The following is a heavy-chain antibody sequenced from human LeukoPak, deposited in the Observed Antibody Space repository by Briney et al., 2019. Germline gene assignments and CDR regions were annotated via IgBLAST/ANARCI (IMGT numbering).Heavy chain of an antibody. D-gene: IGHD3-10*01. CDR2: IYYSGNT. Sequence: SETLSLTCTVSGGSISSYYWSWIRQPPGKGLEWIGYIYYSGNTNYNPSLKSRVTISVDTSKNQFSLKLSSVTAADTAVYYCARAPTILLWFGEHRGRHDAFDIWGQGTMVTVSS. V-gene: IGHV4-59*12. CDR3: ARAPTILLWFGEHRGRHDAFDI. CDR1: GGSISSYY. J-gene: IGHJ3*02.